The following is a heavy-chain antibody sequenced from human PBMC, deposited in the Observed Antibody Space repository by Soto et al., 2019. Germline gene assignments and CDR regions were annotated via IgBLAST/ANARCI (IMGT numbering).Heavy chain of an antibody. CDR1: GFTFNYYV. J-gene: IGHJ5*02. CDR3: AKDPRYGGGAPLNWFDP. CDR2: ISGSGAGT. Sequence: EVHLLESGGGLVQPGGSLRLSCAASGFTFNYYVLSWVRQAPGKGLEWVSTISGSGAGTYYADSVKGRFTISRDNSKNTLYLQMNSLRAGDTAVYYCAKDPRYGGGAPLNWFDPWGQGTLVTVSS. V-gene: IGHV3-23*01. D-gene: IGHD4-17*01.